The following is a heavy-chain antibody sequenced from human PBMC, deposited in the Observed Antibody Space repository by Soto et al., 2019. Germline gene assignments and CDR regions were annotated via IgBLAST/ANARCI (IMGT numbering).Heavy chain of an antibody. CDR2: IQYRGST. CDR1: DDSTTSGAYY. J-gene: IGHJ4*02. Sequence: SETLSLTCTVSDDSTTSGAYYWGLIRQPPGKGLEWIGTIQYRGSTYYNPSLKSRVTMSLDTSKNQYSLRLSSVTAADTAVYYCARGLYYYGSGSYEFYFDYWGQGTLVTVSS. D-gene: IGHD3-10*01. CDR3: ARGLYYYGSGSYEFYFDY. V-gene: IGHV4-39*07.